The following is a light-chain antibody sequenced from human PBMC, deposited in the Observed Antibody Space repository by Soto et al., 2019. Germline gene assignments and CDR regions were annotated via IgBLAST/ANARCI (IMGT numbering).Light chain of an antibody. CDR1: QGINNA. CDR3: QQFNNNPAT. CDR2: DAS. V-gene: IGKV1D-13*01. J-gene: IGKJ2*01. Sequence: AIQLTQSPSSLSASVGDRVIITCRASQGINNALAWYQQKPGKAPKLLIYDASSLESGVPSRFSGSGSGTDFTLTISSLQPEDFATYYCQQFNNNPATFGQGTKLEIK.